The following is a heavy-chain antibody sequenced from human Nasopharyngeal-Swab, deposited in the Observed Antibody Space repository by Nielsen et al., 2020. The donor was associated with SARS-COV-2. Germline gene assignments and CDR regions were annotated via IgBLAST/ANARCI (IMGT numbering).Heavy chain of an antibody. CDR1: GFTFSSYD. J-gene: IGHJ6*02. Sequence: GGSLRLSCAASGFTFSSYDMHWVRQATGKGLEWVSAIGTAGDTYYPGSVKGRFTISRENAKNSLYLQMNSLRAGDTAVYYCARAVGYCSSTSCYYYYGMDVWGQGTTGTVSS. V-gene: IGHV3-13*04. CDR2: IGTAGDT. CDR3: ARAVGYCSSTSCYYYYGMDV. D-gene: IGHD2-2*03.